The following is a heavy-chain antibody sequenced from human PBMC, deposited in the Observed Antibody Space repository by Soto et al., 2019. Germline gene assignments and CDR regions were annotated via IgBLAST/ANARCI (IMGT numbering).Heavy chain of an antibody. J-gene: IGHJ6*02. Sequence: PSETLSLTCTVSGGSISSYYWSWIRQPPGKGLEWIGYIYYSGSTNYNPSLKSRVTISVDTSKNQFSLKLSSVTAADTAVYYCARVPYAIAAAGPYYYGMDVWGQGTTVTVSS. CDR2: IYYSGST. CDR3: ARVPYAIAAAGPYYYGMDV. D-gene: IGHD6-13*01. CDR1: GGSISSYY. V-gene: IGHV4-59*01.